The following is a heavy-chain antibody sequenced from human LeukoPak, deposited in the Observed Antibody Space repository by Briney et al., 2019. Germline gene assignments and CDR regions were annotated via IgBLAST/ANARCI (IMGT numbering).Heavy chain of an antibody. D-gene: IGHD5-24*01. CDR3: ARGGSRDGYNFQFDY. CDR1: GGTFSSYA. CDR2: IIPIFGIA. J-gene: IGHJ4*02. Sequence: SVKVSCKASGGTFSSYAISWVRQAPRQGLEWMGRIIPIFGIANYAQKFQGRVTITADKSTSTAYMELSSLRSEDTAVYYCARGGSRDGYNFQFDYWGQGTLVTVSS. V-gene: IGHV1-69*04.